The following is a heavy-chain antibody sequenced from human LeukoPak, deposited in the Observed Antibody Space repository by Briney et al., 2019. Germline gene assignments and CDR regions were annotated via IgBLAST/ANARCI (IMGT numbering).Heavy chain of an antibody. Sequence: PGGSLRLSCVASGFTFSSYAMSWVRQAPGKGLEWVSAISGSGGSTYYADSVKGRFTISRDNSKNMLYLQMNSLRAEDTAVYYCAKGGLRAALYYGMDVWGQGTTVTVSS. D-gene: IGHD6-6*01. CDR2: ISGSGGST. V-gene: IGHV3-23*01. CDR1: GFTFSSYA. J-gene: IGHJ6*02. CDR3: AKGGLRAALYYGMDV.